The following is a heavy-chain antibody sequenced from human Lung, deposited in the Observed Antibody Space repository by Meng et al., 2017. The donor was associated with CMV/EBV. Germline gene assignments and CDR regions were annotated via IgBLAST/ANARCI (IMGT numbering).Heavy chain of an antibody. D-gene: IGHD1-26*01. CDR3: ARGKQDAWELLAY. CDR2: IDDSGST. CDR1: GVSISSNIR. Sequence: QRHEAGPGLVNPSGTLSLTCGVSGVSISSNIRWTWVRQPPGKGLEWIGDIDDSGSTNYNPSLNSRISISLDKSKNHFSLKVNSVTAADTAVYYCARGKQDAWELLAYWGQGALVTVSS. V-gene: IGHV4-4*02. J-gene: IGHJ4*02.